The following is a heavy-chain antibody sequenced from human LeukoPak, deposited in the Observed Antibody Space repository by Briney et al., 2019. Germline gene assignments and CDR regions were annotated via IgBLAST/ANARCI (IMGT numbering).Heavy chain of an antibody. CDR3: AKDCSSTSCYNWFDP. CDR2: ILGSGGST. J-gene: IGHJ5*02. CDR1: GFTFSSYA. V-gene: IGHV3-23*01. D-gene: IGHD2-2*01. Sequence: PGGSLRLSCAASGFTFSSYAMSWVRQAPGKGLEWVSAILGSGGSTYYADSVKGRFTIARDNSKNTLYLQMNSLRAEDTAVYYCAKDCSSTSCYNWFDPWGQGTLVTVSS.